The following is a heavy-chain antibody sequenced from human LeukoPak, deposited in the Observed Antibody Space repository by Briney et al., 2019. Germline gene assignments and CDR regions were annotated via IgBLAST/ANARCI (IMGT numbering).Heavy chain of an antibody. V-gene: IGHV4-34*01. CDR1: GVSISTYY. CDR3: ARGSYYDFWSGLAPFDY. J-gene: IGHJ4*02. Sequence: SETLSLTCTVSGVSISTYYWTWIRQPPGKGLEWIGEINHSGSTNYNPSLKSRVTISVDTSKNQFSLKLSSVTAADTAVYYCARGSYYDFWSGLAPFDYWGQGTLVTVSS. D-gene: IGHD3-3*01. CDR2: INHSGST.